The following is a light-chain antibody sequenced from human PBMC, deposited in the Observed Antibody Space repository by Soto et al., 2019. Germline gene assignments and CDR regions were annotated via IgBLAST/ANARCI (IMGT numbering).Light chain of an antibody. V-gene: IGKV1-9*01. J-gene: IGKJ1*01. CDR3: LQRNSYPLT. CDR1: QGIGSY. CDR2: TAS. Sequence: DIQLTQSPSFLSASVGDRVSITCRASQGIGSYLAWFQQKPGKAPKLLIYTASTLQGGVPSRFTGSGSGTEFTLTVSSLQPEDFATYYCLQRNSYPLTFGQETKVEIK.